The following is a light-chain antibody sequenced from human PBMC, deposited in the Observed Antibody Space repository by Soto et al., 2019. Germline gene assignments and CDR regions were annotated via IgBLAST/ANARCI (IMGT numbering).Light chain of an antibody. CDR2: AAS. J-gene: IGKJ1*01. CDR3: QHSYSTPRT. V-gene: IGKV1-39*01. CDR1: QSISSY. Sequence: DIQMTQSPSSLSASVGDRVTITCRASQSISSYLSWYQQKPGKAPKLLIYAASSLQSGVPSRFSGSGSGTDFTLTISSLQTEDFATYYCQHSYSTPRTFGKGTKV.